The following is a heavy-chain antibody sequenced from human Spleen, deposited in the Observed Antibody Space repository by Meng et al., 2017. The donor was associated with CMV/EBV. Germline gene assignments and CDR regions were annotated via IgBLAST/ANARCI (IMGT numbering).Heavy chain of an antibody. Sequence: GGSLRLSCVGSGSGFTFRNYGMHWVRQAPGKGLEWVALIWYNGGNKNYAESVEGRFTISRDNSRDTLYLQMNSLTVEDTATYYCAKIGIVGTARHALDVWGPGTMVTVSS. J-gene: IGHJ3*01. D-gene: IGHD1-26*01. V-gene: IGHV3-33*06. CDR3: AKIGIVGTARHALDV. CDR1: GSGFTFRNYG. CDR2: IWYNGGNK.